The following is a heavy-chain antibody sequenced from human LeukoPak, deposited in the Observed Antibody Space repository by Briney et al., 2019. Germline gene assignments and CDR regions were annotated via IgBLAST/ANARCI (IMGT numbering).Heavy chain of an antibody. CDR1: GGSISSYY. D-gene: IGHD6-19*01. CDR3: ARGVPLNRAVAGIDWFDP. Sequence: PSETLSLTSTVPGGSISSYYWSWIRQPAGKGLEWIGRIYTSGSTNYNPSLKSRVTMSVDTSKNQFSLKLSSVTAADTAVYYCARGVPLNRAVAGIDWFDPWGQGTLVTVSS. J-gene: IGHJ5*02. CDR2: IYTSGST. V-gene: IGHV4-4*07.